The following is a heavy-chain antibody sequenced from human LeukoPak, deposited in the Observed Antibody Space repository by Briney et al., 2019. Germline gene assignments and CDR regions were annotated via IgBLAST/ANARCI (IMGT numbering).Heavy chain of an antibody. CDR2: ISGSGHNT. CDR1: GFTFSSYA. V-gene: IGHV3-23*01. J-gene: IGHJ4*02. D-gene: IGHD3-10*01. Sequence: GGSLRLSCAAPGFTFSSYAMTWVRQAPGKGLEWVSAISGSGHNTYYADSVKGRFTISRDNSKNTVYLQTNSLRADDTALYYCAKWREGTMVYFDYWGQGTLVTVSS. CDR3: AKWREGTMVYFDY.